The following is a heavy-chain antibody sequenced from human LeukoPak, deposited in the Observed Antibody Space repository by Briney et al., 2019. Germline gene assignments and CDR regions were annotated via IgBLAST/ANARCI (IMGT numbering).Heavy chain of an antibody. J-gene: IGHJ6*02. Sequence: GGSLRLSCAASGFTFSSYAMSWVRQAPGKGLEWVSAISGSGGSTYYADSVKGRFTISRDNSKNTPYLQMNSLRAEDTAVYYCARDRSCSSTSCYTEPYYYYGMDVWGQGTTVTVSS. CDR3: ARDRSCSSTSCYTEPYYYYGMDV. V-gene: IGHV3-23*01. CDR2: ISGSGGST. CDR1: GFTFSSYA. D-gene: IGHD2-2*01.